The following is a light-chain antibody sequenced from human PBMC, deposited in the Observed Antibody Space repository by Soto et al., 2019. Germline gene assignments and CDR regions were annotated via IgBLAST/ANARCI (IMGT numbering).Light chain of an antibody. J-gene: IGKJ1*01. CDR2: DAS. CDR1: QSISSW. CDR3: QHYPVYS. Sequence: DIQMTQSASSLSAPVGYRFTITCRASQSISSWLAWYQQKTGKAPKLLIYDASSLESGVPSRFSGSGSGTEFTLTISSLQHDDFATYYCQHYPVYSFGQGTKVDIK. V-gene: IGKV1-5*01.